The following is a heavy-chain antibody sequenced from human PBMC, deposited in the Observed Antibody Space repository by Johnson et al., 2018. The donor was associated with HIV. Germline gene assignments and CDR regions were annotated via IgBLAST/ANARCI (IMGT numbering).Heavy chain of an antibody. CDR2: ISSSGSTI. V-gene: IGHV3-11*04. D-gene: IGHD6-13*01. CDR3: AGDHSSSWYRGFGGAFDI. J-gene: IGHJ3*02. Sequence: MQLVESGGGVERPGGSLRLSCAASGFTFSDYYMSWILQAPGKGLEWVSYISSSGSTIYYADSVKGRFTISRDNAKNSLYLQMNSLRAEDTAVYYCAGDHSSSWYRGFGGAFDIWGQGTMVTVSS. CDR1: GFTFSDYY.